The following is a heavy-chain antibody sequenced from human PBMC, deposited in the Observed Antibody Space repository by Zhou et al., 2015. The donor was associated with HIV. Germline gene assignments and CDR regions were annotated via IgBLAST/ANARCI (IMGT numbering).Heavy chain of an antibody. CDR2: IIPIFGTA. CDR3: ARVESTNPRGYYYYGMDV. CDR1: GGTFSSYA. D-gene: IGHD2-2*01. V-gene: IGHV1-69*01. J-gene: IGHJ6*02. Sequence: QVQLVQSGAEVKKPGSSVKVSCKASGGTFSSYAISWVRQAPGQGLEWMGGIIPIFGTANYAQKFQGRVTITADESTSTAYMELSSLRSEDTAVYYCARVESTNPRGYYYYGMDVWGQGTTVTVSS.